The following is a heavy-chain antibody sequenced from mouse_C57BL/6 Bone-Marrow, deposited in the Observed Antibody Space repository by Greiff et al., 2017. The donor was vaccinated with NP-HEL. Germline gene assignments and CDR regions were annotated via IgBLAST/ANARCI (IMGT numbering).Heavy chain of an antibody. J-gene: IGHJ3*01. CDR2: IDPSDSYT. Sequence: VKLMESGAELVMPGASVKLSCKASGYTFTSYWMHWVKQRPGQGLEWIGEIDPSDSYTNYNQKFKGKSTLTVDKSSSTAYMQLSSLTSEDSAVYYCARKHGYDGFAYWGQGTLVTVSA. CDR1: GYTFTSYW. D-gene: IGHD2-2*01. V-gene: IGHV1-69*01. CDR3: ARKHGYDGFAY.